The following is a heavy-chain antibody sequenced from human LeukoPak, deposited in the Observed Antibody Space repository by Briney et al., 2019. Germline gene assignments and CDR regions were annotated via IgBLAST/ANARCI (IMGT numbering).Heavy chain of an antibody. CDR1: EFTFSDSW. Sequence: GGSLRLSCAASEFTFSDSWMHWVRQAPGKGLVWVSRINRDGSIITYADSVKGRFTISRDNAKNTLYLQMNSLRAEDTAVYYCVKDRLIPHSPGDAFDIWGQGAMVTVSS. D-gene: IGHD2-8*01. CDR3: VKDRLIPHSPGDAFDI. J-gene: IGHJ3*02. CDR2: INRDGSII. V-gene: IGHV3-74*03.